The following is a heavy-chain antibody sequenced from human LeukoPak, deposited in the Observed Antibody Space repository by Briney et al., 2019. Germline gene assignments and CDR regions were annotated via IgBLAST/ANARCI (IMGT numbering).Heavy chain of an antibody. V-gene: IGHV3-7*01. CDR2: IKQDGSEK. CDR3: ASVFVS. CDR1: GFTFSNAW. Sequence: PGGSLRLSCAASGFTFSNAWMSRVRQAPGKGLEWVANIKQDGSEKYYVDSVKGRFTISRDNPKNTVSLQMNSLSAEDTAVYYCASVFVSWGQGFLVTVSS. J-gene: IGHJ4*02. D-gene: IGHD2-8*01.